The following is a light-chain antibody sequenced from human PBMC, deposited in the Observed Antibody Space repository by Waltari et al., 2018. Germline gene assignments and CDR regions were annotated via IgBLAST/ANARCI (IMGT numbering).Light chain of an antibody. V-gene: IGKV1-17*01. J-gene: IGKJ2*01. CDR3: LQYGNNPLA. CDR1: QATGYD. CDR2: TAS. Sequence: DIQMTQSPSSLSAPVGDRVTITCRPSQATGYDLVWFQQKPGKAPKRLIHTASNLQSGVPSRFSGSGSGTEFTLTISSLQPEDFATYYCLQYGNNPLAFGQGTNLEIK.